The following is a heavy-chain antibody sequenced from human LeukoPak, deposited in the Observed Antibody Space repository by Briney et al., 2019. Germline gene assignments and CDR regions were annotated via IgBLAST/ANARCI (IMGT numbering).Heavy chain of an antibody. Sequence: GGSLRLSCAASGFTFTKYPMTWVRQGPGKGLEWVSGISGSGSSTYYADSVKGRFTISRDNSKNTLYLQMNSLRAEDTAVYYCAKKHGSGSLYYFDYWGQGTLVTVSS. CDR3: AKKHGSGSLYYFDY. J-gene: IGHJ4*02. D-gene: IGHD3-10*01. V-gene: IGHV3-23*01. CDR2: ISGSGSST. CDR1: GFTFTKYP.